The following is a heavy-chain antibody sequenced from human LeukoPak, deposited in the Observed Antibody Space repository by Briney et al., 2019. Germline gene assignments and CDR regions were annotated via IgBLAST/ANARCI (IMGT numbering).Heavy chain of an antibody. CDR1: GFTFSSYA. V-gene: IGHV3-23*01. CDR2: ISNSGGST. D-gene: IGHD6-6*01. J-gene: IGHJ4*02. Sequence: PGGSLRLSCAASGFTFSSYAMNWVRQAPGKGLEWVSGISNSGGSTYYADSVKRRFTISRDNSKNTLYLQMNRLRAEDTAVYYCAKETSSSFDLWGQGTPVTVSS. CDR3: AKETSSSFDL.